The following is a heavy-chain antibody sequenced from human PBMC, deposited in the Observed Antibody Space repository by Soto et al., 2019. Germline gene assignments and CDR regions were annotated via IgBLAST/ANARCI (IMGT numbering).Heavy chain of an antibody. CDR1: GYTFTSYG. CDR2: ISAYNGNT. J-gene: IGHJ6*02. CDR3: ARLPGSYDFWIGSKGDSSYGMDA. V-gene: IGHV1-18*01. D-gene: IGHD3-3*01. Sequence: ASVKVSCKASGYTFTSYGISWVRQAPGQGLEWMGWISAYNGNTNYAQKLQGRVTMTTDTSTSTAYMELRSLRSEDTAVYYCARLPGSYDFWIGSKGDSSYGMDAGAQGTTVTVYS.